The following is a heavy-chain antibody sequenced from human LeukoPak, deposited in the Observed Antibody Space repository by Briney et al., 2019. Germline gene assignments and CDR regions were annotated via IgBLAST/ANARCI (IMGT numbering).Heavy chain of an antibody. V-gene: IGHV4-59*01. CDR1: GAPMSPYY. Sequence: SETLSLTCTVSGAPMSPYYWSWVRQPPGRGLEYIGYVHYSGSTNYNPSLRSRVTISVDTSANQFSLNLRSVTAADTAVYFCARGTKTGNTGYNWDYWGQGSVVTVS. CDR3: ARGTKTGNTGYNWDY. J-gene: IGHJ4*02. CDR2: VHYSGST. D-gene: IGHD5-12*01.